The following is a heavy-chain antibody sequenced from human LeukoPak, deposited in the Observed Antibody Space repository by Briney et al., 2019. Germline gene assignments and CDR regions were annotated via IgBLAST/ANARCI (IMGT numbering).Heavy chain of an antibody. CDR3: ARQICTSSSCVNMDV. Sequence: KPSETLSLTCTVSGGSINTDFWSWIRQPPGKGLEWIGYIHHSGRTSHNPSLRGRVTISLDTSENQFSLRLISVTAADTAVYYCARQICTSSSCVNMDVWGKGTTVTVSS. CDR1: GGSINTDF. CDR2: IHHSGRT. D-gene: IGHD2-2*01. V-gene: IGHV4-59*08. J-gene: IGHJ6*03.